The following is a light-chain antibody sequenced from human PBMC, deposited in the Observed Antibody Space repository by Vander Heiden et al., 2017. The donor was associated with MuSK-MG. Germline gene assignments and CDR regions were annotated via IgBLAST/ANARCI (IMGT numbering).Light chain of an antibody. CDR3: QVWDGSGDHMYAI. CDR2: EDS. Sequence: YVLPQPPAVSVAAGEAARITCGGNNNESKNVHWYQQKPGKAPRVRICEDSGRPSGSPVRCSGSNSGNTATLTVSRVEAGDEADHFCQVWDGSGDHMYAIFGGGTKLTAL. CDR1: NNESKN. V-gene: IGLV3-21*04. J-gene: IGLJ2*01.